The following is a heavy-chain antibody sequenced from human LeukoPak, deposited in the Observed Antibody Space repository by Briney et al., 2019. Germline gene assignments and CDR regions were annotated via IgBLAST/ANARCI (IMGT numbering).Heavy chain of an antibody. D-gene: IGHD1-14*01. CDR2: IRSKASGGAI. CDR3: TREVDGMSAY. Sequence: GSLRLSCTASGFNFGNYAMSWVRQAPGKGLEWLGFIRSKASGGAIEYDPPVDGRFTISRDDSKSIAYLQMTSLKTEDTATYFCTREVDGMSAYWGQGTLVTVSS. V-gene: IGHV3-49*04. J-gene: IGHJ4*02. CDR1: GFNFGNYA.